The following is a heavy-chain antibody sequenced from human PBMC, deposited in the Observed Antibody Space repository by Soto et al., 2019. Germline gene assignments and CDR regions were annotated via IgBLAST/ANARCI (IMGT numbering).Heavy chain of an antibody. CDR2: IYYSGNT. J-gene: IGHJ4*02. D-gene: IGHD3-3*01. Sequence: PSETQSLTCSVSGGSISSGYYYWSWIRQPPGKGLEWIGNIYYSGNTYYNPSLKSRLIISIDTSKNQFSLKLSSVTAADTAVYYCAREGTLSIFGVVIWHYYFDYWGQGTLVTVSS. V-gene: IGHV4-30-4*01. CDR1: GGSISSGYYY. CDR3: AREGTLSIFGVVIWHYYFDY.